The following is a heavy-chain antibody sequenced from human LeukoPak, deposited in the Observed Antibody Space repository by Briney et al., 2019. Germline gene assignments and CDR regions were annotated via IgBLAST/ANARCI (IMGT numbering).Heavy chain of an antibody. CDR2: ISAYNGNT. Sequence: ASVKLSCKASGYTFTSYGISWMRQPPGQGLEWMGWISAYNGNTNYAQKLQGRVTMTTDTSTSTAYMELRSLRSDDTAVYYCARDSIGGLELLLNYYYYYMDVWGKGTTVTVSS. D-gene: IGHD1-26*01. J-gene: IGHJ6*03. CDR1: GYTFTSYG. CDR3: ARDSIGGLELLLNYYYYYMDV. V-gene: IGHV1-18*01.